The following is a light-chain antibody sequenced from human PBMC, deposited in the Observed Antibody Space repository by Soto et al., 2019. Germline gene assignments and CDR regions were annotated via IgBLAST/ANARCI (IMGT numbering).Light chain of an antibody. J-gene: IGKJ5*01. CDR3: QQRSNWPIT. CDR1: RSVSSY. CDR2: DAS. V-gene: IGKV3-11*01. Sequence: IVLTQSPATLSLSPGESATLSCRATRSVSSYLAWYQQKPGQAPRLLTYDASSRPTDIPARFSGSGSGTDFTLTISSLEPEDFALYYCQQRSNWPITFGQGTRLEIK.